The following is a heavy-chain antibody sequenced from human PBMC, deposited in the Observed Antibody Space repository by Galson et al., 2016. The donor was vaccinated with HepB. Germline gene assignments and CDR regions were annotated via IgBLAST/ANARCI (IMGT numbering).Heavy chain of an antibody. J-gene: IGHJ4*02. CDR2: ISDNGGST. Sequence: SLRLSCAASGFTFSTYAMNWVRQAPGKGLEWVSGISDNGGSTYYADSVKGRFTISRDNSKNTLYLQMNGLRADDTALYYCAKDRDHFGDYVFDYWGQGTLVTVSS. D-gene: IGHD4-17*01. V-gene: IGHV3-23*01. CDR3: AKDRDHFGDYVFDY. CDR1: GFTFSTYA.